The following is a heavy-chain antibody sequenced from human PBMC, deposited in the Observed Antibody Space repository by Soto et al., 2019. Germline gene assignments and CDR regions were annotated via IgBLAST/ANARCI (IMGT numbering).Heavy chain of an antibody. CDR3: ATALTRIVVVPFDY. CDR2: FDPEDGET. D-gene: IGHD3-22*01. J-gene: IGHJ4*02. CDR1: GYTLTELS. V-gene: IGHV1-24*01. Sequence: ASVKVSFKVSGYTLTELSMHWLRQAPGKGLEWMGGFDPEDGETIYAQKFQGRVTMTEDTSTDTAYMELSSLRSEDTAVYYCATALTRIVVVPFDYWGQGTLVTVSS.